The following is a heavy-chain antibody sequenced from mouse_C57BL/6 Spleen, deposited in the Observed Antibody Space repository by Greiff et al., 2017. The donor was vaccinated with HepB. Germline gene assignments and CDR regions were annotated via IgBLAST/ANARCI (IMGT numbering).Heavy chain of an antibody. J-gene: IGHJ2*01. CDR3: ARNSMVAFDY. CDR1: GYSITSGYY. Sequence: EVQLQQSGPGLVKPSQSLSLTCSVTGYSITSGYYWNWIRQFPGNKLEWMGYISYDGSNNYNPSLKNRISITRDTSKNQFFLKLNSVTTEDTATYYCARNSMVAFDYWGQGTTLTVSS. D-gene: IGHD2-2*01. CDR2: ISYDGSN. V-gene: IGHV3-6*01.